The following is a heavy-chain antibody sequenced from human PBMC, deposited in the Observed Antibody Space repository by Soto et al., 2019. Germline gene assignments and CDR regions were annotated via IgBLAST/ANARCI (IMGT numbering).Heavy chain of an antibody. CDR2: IDPSDSQT. D-gene: IGHD3-22*01. CDR1: GYSFAGYW. Sequence: GESLKISCKGSGYSFAGYWITWVRQKPGKGLEWMGRIDPSDSQTYYSPSFRGHVTISVTKSITTVFLQWSSLRASDTAMYYRARQIYDSDTGPNFQYYFDSWGQGTPVTVSS. CDR3: ARQIYDSDTGPNFQYYFDS. V-gene: IGHV5-10-1*01. J-gene: IGHJ4*02.